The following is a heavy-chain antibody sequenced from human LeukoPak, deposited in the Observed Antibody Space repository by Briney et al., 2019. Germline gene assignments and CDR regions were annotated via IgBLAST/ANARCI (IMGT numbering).Heavy chain of an antibody. CDR3: ARGPAKRYYGMDV. CDR2: IRSKAFGGTT. V-gene: IGHV3-49*04. D-gene: IGHD6-25*01. CDR1: GFTFGDYA. J-gene: IGHJ6*02. Sequence: GGSLRLSCTASGFTFGDYAMSWVRQSPGKGLEWVGFIRSKAFGGTTEYAASVEGRFTISRDDSKSIAYLQMNSLKTGDTAVYYCARGPAKRYYGMDVWGQGTTVTVSS.